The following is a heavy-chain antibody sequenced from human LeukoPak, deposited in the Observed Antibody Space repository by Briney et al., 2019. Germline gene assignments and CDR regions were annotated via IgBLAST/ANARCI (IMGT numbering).Heavy chain of an antibody. CDR1: GGSFSGYY. D-gene: IGHD6-6*01. J-gene: IGHJ6*03. CDR3: ARDQSIAGGYYYYMDV. Sequence: SETLSLTCAVYGGSFSGYYWSWIRQPPGKGLEWIGEINHSGSTNYNPSLKSRVTISVDTSKNQFSLKLSSVTAADTAVYYCARDQSIAGGYYYYMDVWGKGTTVTISS. V-gene: IGHV4-34*01. CDR2: INHSGST.